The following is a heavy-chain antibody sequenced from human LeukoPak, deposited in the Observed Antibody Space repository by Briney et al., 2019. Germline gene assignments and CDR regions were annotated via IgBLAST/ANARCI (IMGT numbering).Heavy chain of an antibody. Sequence: SETLSLTCTVSGGSISSYYWSWIRQPPGKGLEWIGYIYYSGSTNYNPSLKSRVTISVDTSKNQFSLKLSSVTAADTAVYYCAGSSDNSKVNGPFDYWGQRTM. D-gene: IGHD6-13*01. J-gene: IGHJ4*03. CDR2: IYYSGST. V-gene: IGHV4-59*01. CDR1: GGSISSYY. CDR3: AGSSDNSKVNGPFDY.